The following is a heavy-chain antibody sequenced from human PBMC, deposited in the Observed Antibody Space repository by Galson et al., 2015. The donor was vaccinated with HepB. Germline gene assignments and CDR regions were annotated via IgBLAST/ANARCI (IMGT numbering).Heavy chain of an antibody. J-gene: IGHJ6*03. CDR2: INTNTGNP. CDR3: ARDRRDYDFWSGYYTAYFYYMDV. Sequence: SVKVSCKASGYTFTSYAMNWVRQAPGQGLEWMGWINTNTGNPTYAQGFTGRFVFSLDTSVSTAYLQISSLKAEDTAVYYCARDRRDYDFWSGYYTAYFYYMDVWGKGTTVTVSS. CDR1: GYTFTSYA. D-gene: IGHD3-3*01. V-gene: IGHV7-4-1*02.